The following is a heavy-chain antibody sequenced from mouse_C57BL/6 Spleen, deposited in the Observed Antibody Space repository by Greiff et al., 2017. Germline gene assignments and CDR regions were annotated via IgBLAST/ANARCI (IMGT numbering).Heavy chain of an antibody. CDR2: IWTGGGT. V-gene: IGHV2-9-1*01. CDR1: GFSLTSYA. J-gene: IGHJ4*01. Sequence: QVQLQQSGPGLVAPSQRLSITCTVSGFSLTSYAISWVRQPPGKGLEWLGVIWTGGGTNYNSALKSRLSISKDNSKSQVFLKMNSLQTDDTARYYCARNYYGRDYAMDYWGQGTSVTVSS. D-gene: IGHD1-1*01. CDR3: ARNYYGRDYAMDY.